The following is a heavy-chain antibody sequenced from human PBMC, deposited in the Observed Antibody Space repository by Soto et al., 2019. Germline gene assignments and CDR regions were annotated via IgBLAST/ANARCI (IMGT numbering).Heavy chain of an antibody. Sequence: ASVKVSCKASGYTFTGYYIHWVRQAPGQGLEWMGWINSNTGVTSYAQKFQGRVTMTRDTSISTAYVELSRLTSDDSAVHYCARYLPHPHDAFDIWGQGTMVTVSS. CDR2: INSNTGVT. CDR3: ARYLPHPHDAFDI. V-gene: IGHV1-2*02. J-gene: IGHJ3*02. CDR1: GYTFTGYY.